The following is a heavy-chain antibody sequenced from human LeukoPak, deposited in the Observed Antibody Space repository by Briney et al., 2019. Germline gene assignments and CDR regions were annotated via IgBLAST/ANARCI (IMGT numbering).Heavy chain of an antibody. CDR3: SKNVCARMSWYNNF. CDR1: GFTFSTYA. J-gene: IGHJ4*02. D-gene: IGHD6-13*01. CDR2: ISGSGGGA. Sequence: PGGSLRLSCEASGFTFSTYAMSWVRQAPGKGLEWVSAISGSGGGAFYADSVKGRFTISRDNSKNTLYLQMNSLRAEDTALYYCSKNVCARMSWYNNFWGQGALGTVSS. V-gene: IGHV3-23*01.